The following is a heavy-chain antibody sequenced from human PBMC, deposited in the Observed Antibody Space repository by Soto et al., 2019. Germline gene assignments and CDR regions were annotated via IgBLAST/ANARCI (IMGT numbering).Heavy chain of an antibody. V-gene: IGHV1-69*05. CDR2: IIPIFGTA. CDR1: GGTFSSYA. CDR3: ARHRPIGSFDY. Sequence: QVQLVQSGAEVKKPGSSVKVSCKASGGTFSSYAISWVRQAPGQGLEWMGGIIPIFGTANYAQKFQGRVTITTDESTSTAYMERSSLRSEDTAVYYCARHRPIGSFDYWGQGTLVTVSS. J-gene: IGHJ4*02. D-gene: IGHD2-15*01.